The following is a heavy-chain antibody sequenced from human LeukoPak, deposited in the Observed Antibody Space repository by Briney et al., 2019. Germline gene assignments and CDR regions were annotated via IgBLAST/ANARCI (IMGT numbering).Heavy chain of an antibody. Sequence: PRASVKVSCKASGYTFTGYYMHWVRQAPGQGLEWMGWINPNSGGTNYAQKFQGRVTMTRDTSISTAYMELSRLRSDDTAVYYCARVGITMVRGVIITSSPYFDYWGQGTLVTVSS. D-gene: IGHD3-10*01. CDR3: ARVGITMVRGVIITSSPYFDY. V-gene: IGHV1-2*02. CDR1: GYTFTGYY. J-gene: IGHJ4*02. CDR2: INPNSGGT.